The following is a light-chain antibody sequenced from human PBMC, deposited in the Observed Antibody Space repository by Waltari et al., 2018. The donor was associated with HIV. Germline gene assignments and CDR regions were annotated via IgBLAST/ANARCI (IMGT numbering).Light chain of an antibody. CDR3: SSYAGTRYV. CDR1: SSDVAGYNY. J-gene: IGLJ1*01. CDR2: EVN. Sequence: QSALTQPPSASGSPGQSVTISCPGPSSDVAGYNYVSWYQQHPGKAPKLIIYEVNKRPSGVPDRFSGSKSGNTASLTVSGLQAEDEADYYCSSYAGTRYVFGTGTKVTVL. V-gene: IGLV2-8*01.